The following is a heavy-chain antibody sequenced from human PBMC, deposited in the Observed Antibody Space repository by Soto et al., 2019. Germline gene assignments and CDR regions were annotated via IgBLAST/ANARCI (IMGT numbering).Heavy chain of an antibody. D-gene: IGHD3-10*01. V-gene: IGHV3-30*18. Sequence: GGSLRLSCAASGFTFSSYGMHWVRQAPGKGLEWVAVISYDGSNKYYADSVKGRFTISRDNSKNTLYLQMNSLRAEDTAVYYCAKDHYYYYGSGSYPPAYGMDVWGQGTTVTVSS. CDR1: GFTFSSYG. J-gene: IGHJ6*02. CDR3: AKDHYYYYGSGSYPPAYGMDV. CDR2: ISYDGSNK.